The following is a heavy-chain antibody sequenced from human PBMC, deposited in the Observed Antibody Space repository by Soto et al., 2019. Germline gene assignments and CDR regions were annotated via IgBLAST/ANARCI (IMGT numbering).Heavy chain of an antibody. CDR2: INAGNGNT. V-gene: IGHV1-3*01. D-gene: IGHD6-13*01. CDR1: GYTFTSYA. CDR3: ARSSIAAAGTDGAFDI. J-gene: IGHJ3*02. Sequence: ASVKVSCKASGYTFTSYAMHWVRQAPGQRLEWMGWINAGNGNTKYSQKFQGRVTITRDTSASTAYMELSSLRSEDTAVYYCARSSIAAAGTDGAFDIWGQGTMVTVSS.